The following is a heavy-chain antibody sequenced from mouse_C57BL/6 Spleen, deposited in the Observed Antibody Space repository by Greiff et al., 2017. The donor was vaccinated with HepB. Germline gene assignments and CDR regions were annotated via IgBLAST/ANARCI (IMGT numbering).Heavy chain of an antibody. Sequence: QVQLQQPGAELVRPGSSVKLSCKASGYTFTSYWMHWVKQRPIQGLEWIGNIDPSDSETHYNQKFKDKATLTVDKSSSTAYMQLSSLTSEDSAVYHCARGSNQGYFDYWGQGTTLTVSS. J-gene: IGHJ2*01. CDR2: IDPSDSET. CDR1: GYTFTSYW. D-gene: IGHD2-5*01. CDR3: ARGSNQGYFDY. V-gene: IGHV1-52*01.